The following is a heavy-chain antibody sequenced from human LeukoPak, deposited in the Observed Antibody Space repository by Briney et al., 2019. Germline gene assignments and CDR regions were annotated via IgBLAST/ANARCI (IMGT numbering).Heavy chain of an antibody. J-gene: IGHJ4*02. CDR1: GGTFSSYA. CDR2: IIPIFGTA. Sequence: SVKVSCKASGGTFSSYAISWVRQAPGQGLEWMGGIIPIFGTANYAQKFQGRVTITEEESTSTAYMELSSLRSEDTAVYYCASIGPELQLEPEYYFDYWGQGTLVTVSS. V-gene: IGHV1-69*13. CDR3: ASIGPELQLEPEYYFDY. D-gene: IGHD1-1*01.